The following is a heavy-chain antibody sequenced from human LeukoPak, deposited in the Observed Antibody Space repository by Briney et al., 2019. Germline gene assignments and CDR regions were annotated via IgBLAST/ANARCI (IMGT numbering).Heavy chain of an antibody. CDR3: ARDLWYLDYDFWSGYYTWFDP. D-gene: IGHD3-3*01. V-gene: IGHV1-18*01. CDR1: GFPFTSYG. Sequence: ASVKVSCKASGFPFTSYGIGWVRQAPGQGLEWMGWISAYNGDTNYAQWLQGRVTMTIDTSTSTAYMEVRSLRSDDTAVYYCARDLWYLDYDFWSGYYTWFDPWGQGTLVTVSS. J-gene: IGHJ5*02. CDR2: ISAYNGDT.